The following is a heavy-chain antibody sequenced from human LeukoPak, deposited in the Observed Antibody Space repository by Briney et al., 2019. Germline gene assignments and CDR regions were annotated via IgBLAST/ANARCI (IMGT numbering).Heavy chain of an antibody. V-gene: IGHV1-69*04. CDR3: ASNIVVVPAAMDGDYYGMDV. Sequence: GASVKVSCTASGGTFSSYAISWVRQAPGQGLEWMGRIIPILGIANYAQKFQGRVTITADKSTSTAYMELSSLRSEDTAVYYCASNIVVVPAAMDGDYYGMDVWGQGTKVTVSS. CDR1: GGTFSSYA. D-gene: IGHD2-2*01. CDR2: IIPILGIA. J-gene: IGHJ6*02.